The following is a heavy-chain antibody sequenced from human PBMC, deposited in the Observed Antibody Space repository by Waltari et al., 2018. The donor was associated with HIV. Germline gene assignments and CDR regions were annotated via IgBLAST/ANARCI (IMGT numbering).Heavy chain of an antibody. V-gene: IGHV1-8*01. Sequence: QVQLVQSGAEVKKPGASVKVSCKASGYPFPSYDINWVRQATGQGLEWMGWMNPNSGNTGYAQKFQGRVTMTRNTSISTAYMELSSLRSEDTAVYYCARSYDYGGNPIYYGMDVWGQGTTVTVSS. CDR1: GYPFPSYD. J-gene: IGHJ6*02. CDR2: MNPNSGNT. CDR3: ARSYDYGGNPIYYGMDV. D-gene: IGHD4-17*01.